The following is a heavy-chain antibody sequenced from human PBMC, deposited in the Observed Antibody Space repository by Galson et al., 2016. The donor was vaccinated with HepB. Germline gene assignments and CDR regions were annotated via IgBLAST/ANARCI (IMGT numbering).Heavy chain of an antibody. CDR2: ISWDGRST. CDR1: GFTFDDYT. V-gene: IGHV3-43*01. J-gene: IGHJ6*02. CDR3: GKDWGSLWESSGKGMDV. Sequence: SLRLSCAASGFTFDDYTMHWVRQAPGKGLERVSLISWDGRSTYSADSVKGRFTISRDNSKNSLYLQMNSLRTEDTALYYCGKDWGSLWESSGKGMDVWGQGTTVIVS. D-gene: IGHD3-10*01.